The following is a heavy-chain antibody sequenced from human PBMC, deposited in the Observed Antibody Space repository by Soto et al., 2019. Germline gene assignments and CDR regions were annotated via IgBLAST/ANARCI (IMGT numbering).Heavy chain of an antibody. Sequence: PGGSLRLSCAASGFTFCSYGMHWVRQAPGKGLEWVAVIWYDGSNKYYADSVKGRFTISRDNSKNTLYLQMNSLRAEDTAVYYCARDQSPYGMDVWGQGTTVTVSS. CDR3: ARDQSPYGMDV. CDR1: GFTFCSYG. V-gene: IGHV3-33*01. J-gene: IGHJ6*02. CDR2: IWYDGSNK.